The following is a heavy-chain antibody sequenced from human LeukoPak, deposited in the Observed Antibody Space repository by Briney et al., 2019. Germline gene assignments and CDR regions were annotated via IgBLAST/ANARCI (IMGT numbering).Heavy chain of an antibody. CDR3: ARQGSGSYYDNWFDP. D-gene: IGHD3-10*01. CDR1: GYTFTGYY. CDR2: INPNSGGT. J-gene: IGHJ5*02. Sequence: ASVKVSCKASGYTFTGYYMHWVRQAPGQGLEWMGWINPNSGGTNYAQKFQGRVTMTRDTSISTAYMELSRLRSDDTAVYYCARQGSGSYYDNWFDPWGQGTLVTVSS. V-gene: IGHV1-2*02.